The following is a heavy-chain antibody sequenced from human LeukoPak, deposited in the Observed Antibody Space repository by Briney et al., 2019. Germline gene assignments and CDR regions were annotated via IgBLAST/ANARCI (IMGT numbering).Heavy chain of an antibody. J-gene: IGHJ4*02. D-gene: IGHD1-1*01. CDR2: IGTAGDT. CDR1: GFTFSDYD. Sequence: GVSLRLSCAASGFTFSDYDMHWVRQATGKGLEWVSAIGTAGDTDYTGSVKGRFTISRENAKNSLYLQMNSLRAGDTAVYYCARVAKERVGGVYYFDYWGQGTLVTVSS. V-gene: IGHV3-13*01. CDR3: ARVAKERVGGVYYFDY.